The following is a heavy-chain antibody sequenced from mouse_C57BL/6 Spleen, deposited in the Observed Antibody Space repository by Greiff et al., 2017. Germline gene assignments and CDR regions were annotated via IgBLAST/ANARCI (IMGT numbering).Heavy chain of an antibody. CDR3: ARTAQGGYYAMDY. D-gene: IGHD3-2*02. Sequence: EVQLVESGPGLVKPSQSLSLTCSVTGYSITSGYYWNWIRQFPGNKLEWMGYISYDGSNNYNPSLKNRISITRDTSKNQFFLKLNSVTTEDTATYYCARTAQGGYYAMDYWGQGTSVTVSS. J-gene: IGHJ4*01. V-gene: IGHV3-6*01. CDR2: ISYDGSN. CDR1: GYSITSGYY.